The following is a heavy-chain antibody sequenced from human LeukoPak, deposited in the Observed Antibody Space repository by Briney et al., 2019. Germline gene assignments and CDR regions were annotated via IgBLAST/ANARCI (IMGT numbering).Heavy chain of an antibody. CDR3: ARVMPSVAATSKAYMDV. Sequence: SSVKVSCKASGGTFSSYAISLVRQAPGQGLEWMGGIIPIFGTANYAQKFQGRVTITTDESTSTAYMELSSLRSEDTAVYYCARVMPSVAATSKAYMDVWGKGTTVTVSS. J-gene: IGHJ6*03. D-gene: IGHD2-15*01. CDR2: IIPIFGTA. V-gene: IGHV1-69*05. CDR1: GGTFSSYA.